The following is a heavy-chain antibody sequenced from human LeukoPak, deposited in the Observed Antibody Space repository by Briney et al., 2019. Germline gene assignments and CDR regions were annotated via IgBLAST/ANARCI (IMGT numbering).Heavy chain of an antibody. Sequence: PSETXSXTCTVSGGSVSSGSYYWSWIRQPPGRGXXGXXYXXYSGSTNYNPSLKSRVTISVDTSKNQFSLKLSSVTAADTAVYYCARGLDYYGSGSPGEDWFDHWGQGTLVTVSS. CDR2: XXYSGST. CDR3: ARGLDYYGSGSPGEDWFDH. J-gene: IGHJ5*02. V-gene: IGHV4-61*01. CDR1: GGSVSSGSYY. D-gene: IGHD3-10*01.